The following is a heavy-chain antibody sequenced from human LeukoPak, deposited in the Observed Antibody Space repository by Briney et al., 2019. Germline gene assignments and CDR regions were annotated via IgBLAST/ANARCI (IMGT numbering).Heavy chain of an antibody. D-gene: IGHD3-22*01. J-gene: IGHJ3*02. CDR3: AYYDSSGYYFLSHAFDI. CDR1: GGSISSSSYY. CDR2: IYYSGST. V-gene: IGHV4-39*01. Sequence: PSETLSLTCTVSGGSISSSSYYWGWIRQPPGKGLEWIGSIYYSGSTYYNPSLKSRVTISVDTSKNQFSLKLSSVTAADTAVYYCAYYDSSGYYFLSHAFDIWGQGTMVTVSS.